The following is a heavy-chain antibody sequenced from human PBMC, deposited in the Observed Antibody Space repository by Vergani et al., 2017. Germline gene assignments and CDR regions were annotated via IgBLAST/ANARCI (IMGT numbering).Heavy chain of an antibody. V-gene: IGHV3-66*02. CDR3: AREDICSSSSGCFDY. CDR1: GFTVSSNY. Sequence: EVQLLESGGGLVQPGGSLRLSCAASGFTVSSNYMSWVRQAPGKGLGWVSVIYSGGSTYYADSVKGRFTISRDNSKNTLYLQMNSLRAEDTAVYYCAREDICSSSSGCFDYWGQGTLVTVSS. J-gene: IGHJ4*02. CDR2: IYSGGST. D-gene: IGHD6-6*01.